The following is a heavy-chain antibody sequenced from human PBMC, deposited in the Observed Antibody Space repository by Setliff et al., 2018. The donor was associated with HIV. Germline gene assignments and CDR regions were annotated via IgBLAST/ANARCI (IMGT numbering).Heavy chain of an antibody. Sequence: SETLSLTCTVSGASISSSSYYWGWIRQPPGKGLEWIGDIYYNGATFYNPSLKSRVTISLDTSKNPFSLKVNSVTAADTAVYYCARRDTSVAVTARGAFDIWGQGTLVTVSS. J-gene: IGHJ3*02. CDR2: IYYNGAT. CDR1: GASISSSSYY. V-gene: IGHV4-39*01. D-gene: IGHD5-18*01. CDR3: ARRDTSVAVTARGAFDI.